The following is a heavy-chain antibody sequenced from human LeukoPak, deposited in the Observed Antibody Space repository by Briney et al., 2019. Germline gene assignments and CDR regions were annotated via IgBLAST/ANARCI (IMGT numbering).Heavy chain of an antibody. CDR1: GGSFSGYY. D-gene: IGHD5-24*01. J-gene: IGHJ4*02. Sequence: PSETLSLTCAVYGGSFSGYYWSWTRQPPGKGLEWIGEINHSGSTNYNPSLKSRVTISVDTSKNQFSLKLSSVTAADTAVYYCARGDGYKRVFSNWGQGTLVTVSS. CDR2: INHSGST. V-gene: IGHV4-34*01. CDR3: ARGDGYKRVFSN.